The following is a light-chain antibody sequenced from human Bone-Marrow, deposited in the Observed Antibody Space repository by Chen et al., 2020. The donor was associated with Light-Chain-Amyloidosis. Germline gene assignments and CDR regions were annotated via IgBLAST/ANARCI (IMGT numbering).Light chain of an antibody. Sequence: SYELTQPPSVSVSPGQTAQITCSGDKLPTKFAYWYQQKPGQAPVLVIHRDTERPSGISERFSGSSSGTTATLTISGVQAEDEADYHCQSADSSGTYEVIFGGGTKLTVL. J-gene: IGLJ2*01. CDR2: RDT. CDR1: KLPTKF. CDR3: QSADSSGTYEVI. V-gene: IGLV3-25*03.